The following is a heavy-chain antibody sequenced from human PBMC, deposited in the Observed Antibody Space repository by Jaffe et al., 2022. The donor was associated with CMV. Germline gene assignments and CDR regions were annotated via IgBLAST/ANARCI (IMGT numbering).Heavy chain of an antibody. CDR2: IRSKAYGGTT. D-gene: IGHD4-17*01. CDR3: TRDRMWDGDYIYYYYMDV. V-gene: IGHV3-49*04. CDR1: GFTFGDYA. J-gene: IGHJ6*03. Sequence: EVQLVESGGGLVQPGRSLRLSCTASGFTFGDYAMSWVRQAPGKGLEWVGFIRSKAYGGTTEYAASVKGRFTISRDDSKSIAYLQMNSLKTEDTAVYYCTRDRMWDGDYIYYYYMDVWGKGTTVTVSS.